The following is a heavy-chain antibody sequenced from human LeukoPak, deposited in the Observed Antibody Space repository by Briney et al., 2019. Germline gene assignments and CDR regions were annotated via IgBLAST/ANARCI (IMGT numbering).Heavy chain of an antibody. Sequence: GGSLRLSCAASGFTFSSYAMSWVRQAPGKGLEWVSSVSDSGGSTYYADSVKGRVTISRDNSKNTLYLQMNSLRAEDTAVYYCGKTTVGYSSGQKPAWPVDYWGQGTLVTVSS. CDR3: GKTTVGYSSGQKPAWPVDY. D-gene: IGHD5-18*01. J-gene: IGHJ4*02. CDR2: VSDSGGST. V-gene: IGHV3-23*01. CDR1: GFTFSSYA.